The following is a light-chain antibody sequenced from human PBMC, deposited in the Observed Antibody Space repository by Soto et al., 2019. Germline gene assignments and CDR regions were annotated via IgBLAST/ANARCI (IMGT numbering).Light chain of an antibody. CDR1: QSVSSN. CDR2: GAS. J-gene: IGKJ5*01. Sequence: EIVMTQSPATLSVSPGERASLSCRASQSVSSNLAWYQQKPGQAPRLLIYGASSRATGIPDRFSGSGSGTEFTLTISSLQSEDFAVYYCQQYNKWLYTFGQGTRLEI. CDR3: QQYNKWLYT. V-gene: IGKV3D-15*01.